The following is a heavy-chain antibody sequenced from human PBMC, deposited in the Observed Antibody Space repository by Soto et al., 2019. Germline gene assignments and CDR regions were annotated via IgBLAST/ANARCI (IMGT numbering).Heavy chain of an antibody. CDR2: IYPGDSDT. J-gene: IGHJ6*02. CDR3: ARTAKYYYGSGSYYIFRGMDV. CDR1: GYSFTSYW. D-gene: IGHD3-10*01. Sequence: GESLKISCKGSGYSFTSYWIGWVRQMPGKGLEWMGIIYPGDSDTRYSPSFQGQVTISADKSISAAYLQWSSLKASDTAMYYCARTAKYYYGSGSYYIFRGMDVWGQGTTVTVSS. V-gene: IGHV5-51*01.